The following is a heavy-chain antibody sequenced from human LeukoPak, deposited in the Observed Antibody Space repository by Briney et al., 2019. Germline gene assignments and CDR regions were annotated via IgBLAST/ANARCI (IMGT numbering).Heavy chain of an antibody. CDR3: ARTIGYCSSTSCYFTGLDP. D-gene: IGHD2-2*01. J-gene: IGHJ5*02. V-gene: IGHV5-51*01. Sequence: GESLKISCKGSGYSFTSYWIGWVRQMPGKGLEWMGIIYPGDSDTRYSPSFQGQVTISADKSISTAYLQWSSLKASDTAMYYCARTIGYCSSTSCYFTGLDPWGQGTLVTVSS. CDR2: IYPGDSDT. CDR1: GYSFTSYW.